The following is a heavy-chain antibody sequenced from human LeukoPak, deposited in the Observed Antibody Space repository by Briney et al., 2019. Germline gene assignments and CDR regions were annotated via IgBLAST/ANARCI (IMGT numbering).Heavy chain of an antibody. CDR3: ARTLAFWSGSPYNWFDP. J-gene: IGHJ5*02. D-gene: IGHD3-3*01. Sequence: KPSETLSLTCTVSGGSISSYYWSWIRQPAGKGLEWIGRIYTSGSTNYNPSLKSRVTISVDTSKNQFPLQLSSVTAAATAVYYCARTLAFWSGSPYNWFDPWGQGTLVTVSS. V-gene: IGHV4-4*07. CDR2: IYTSGST. CDR1: GGSISSYY.